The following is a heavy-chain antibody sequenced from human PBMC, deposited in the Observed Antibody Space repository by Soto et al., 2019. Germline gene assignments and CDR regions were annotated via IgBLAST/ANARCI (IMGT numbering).Heavy chain of an antibody. CDR2: ISGSGGST. D-gene: IGHD3-10*01. CDR3: AKDPRLWFGEYPFDY. CDR1: GFTFSSYA. J-gene: IGHJ4*02. V-gene: IGHV3-23*01. Sequence: PGGSLRLSXAASGFTFSSYAMSWVRQAPGKGLEWVSAISGSGGSTYYADSVKGRFTISRDNSKNTLYLQMNSLRAEDTAVYYCAKDPRLWFGEYPFDYWGQGTLVTVSS.